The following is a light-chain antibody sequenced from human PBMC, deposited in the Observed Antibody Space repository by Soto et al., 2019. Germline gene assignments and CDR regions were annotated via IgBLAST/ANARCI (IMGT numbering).Light chain of an antibody. CDR1: SGDVDDFKY. Sequence: QSVLTQPRSVSGSPGQSVTISCTATSGDVDDFKYVSWYQQHPGKGPKLFIYDVSKRPSGVPHRFSGSKSGNTASLTISGLQAGDEADYYCCSYALNYVVFGGGTKVTVL. CDR3: CSYALNYVV. V-gene: IGLV2-11*01. J-gene: IGLJ3*02. CDR2: DVS.